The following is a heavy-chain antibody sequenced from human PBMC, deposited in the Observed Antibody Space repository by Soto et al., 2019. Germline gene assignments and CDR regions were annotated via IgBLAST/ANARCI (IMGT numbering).Heavy chain of an antibody. CDR1: GYTFTSYG. Sequence: VQLVQSGAEVKKPGASVKVSCKASGYTFTSYGISWVRQAPGQGLEWMGWISAYNGNTNYAQKLQGRVTMTTDTSTSTAYMELRSLRSDDTAVYYCARAVQGITMIVALYYFDYWGQGTLVTVSS. CDR3: ARAVQGITMIVALYYFDY. D-gene: IGHD3-22*01. CDR2: ISAYNGNT. J-gene: IGHJ4*02. V-gene: IGHV1-18*01.